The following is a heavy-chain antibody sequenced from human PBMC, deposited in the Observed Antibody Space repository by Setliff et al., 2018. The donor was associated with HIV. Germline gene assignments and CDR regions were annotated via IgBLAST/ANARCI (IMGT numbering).Heavy chain of an antibody. J-gene: IGHJ4*02. CDR2: IHYSGRT. CDR3: AKTTVAYPYYFDY. Sequence: SETLSLTCTVSGASISSYYWSWIRQPPGKGLEWIGYIHYSGRTDYKPSLKSRVTISVDTSKNQFSLKLSSVTAADTAVYYCAKTTVAYPYYFDYWGQGTLVTVSS. D-gene: IGHD4-17*01. V-gene: IGHV4-59*12. CDR1: GASISSYY.